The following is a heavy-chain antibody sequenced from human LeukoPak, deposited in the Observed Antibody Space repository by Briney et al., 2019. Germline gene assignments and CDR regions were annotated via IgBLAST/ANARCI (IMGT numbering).Heavy chain of an antibody. CDR3: AKRGDYYYYGMDV. J-gene: IGHJ6*02. Sequence: GGSLRLSCAASGFMFSSNWMSWVRLAPGKGLEWISSISRGAGTTYYAASVKGRFAISGDHSKNTVYLQVTSLRAEDTAVYYCAKRGDYYYYGMDVWGHGTTVTVS. V-gene: IGHV3-23*01. CDR1: GFMFSSNW. CDR2: ISRGAGTT.